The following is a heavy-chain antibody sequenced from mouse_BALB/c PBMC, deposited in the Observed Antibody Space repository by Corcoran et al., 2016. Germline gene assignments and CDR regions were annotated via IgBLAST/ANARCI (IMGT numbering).Heavy chain of an antibody. V-gene: IGHV3-6*02. CDR2: ISYDGSN. J-gene: IGHJ4*01. D-gene: IGHD1-1*01. Sequence: DVQLQESGPGLVKPSQSLSLTCSVTGYSITCGYYWNWIRQFPGNKLEWMGYISYDGSNNYNPSLKNRISINRDTSKNQFFLKLNSVTTEDTATDYCARGHYGSSYDYAMYYWGQGTSVTVS. CDR3: ARGHYGSSYDYAMYY. CDR1: GYSITCGYY.